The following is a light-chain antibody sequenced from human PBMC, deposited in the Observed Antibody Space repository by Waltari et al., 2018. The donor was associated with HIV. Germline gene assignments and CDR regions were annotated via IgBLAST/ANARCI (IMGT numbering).Light chain of an antibody. Sequence: QSVLTQPPSISGAPGQRITASCSGTSSNIGAGSDVHWYQQLPGTAPKLLLYQNKNRPSGVPDRFSASKSDASASLAITGLQAADEGDYFCQSYDTSLSAWVFGGGTRLTVL. CDR1: SSNIGAGSD. V-gene: IGLV1-40*03. J-gene: IGLJ2*01. CDR2: QNK. CDR3: QSYDTSLSAWV.